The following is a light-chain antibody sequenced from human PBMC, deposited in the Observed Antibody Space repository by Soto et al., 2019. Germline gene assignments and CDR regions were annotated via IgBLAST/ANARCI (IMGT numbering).Light chain of an antibody. J-gene: IGKJ5*01. CDR2: GAS. CDR3: EQYGSSPST. Sequence: ELVLPQSPGTLSLSPGERATLYYRASQSVNSSYLACYQQKPGQAPRLLIYGASSRATGIPDRFSGSGSGIDFALTIISLEPRDFAVYYWEQYGSSPSTFGQGTLLEIK. CDR1: QSVNSSY. V-gene: IGKV3-20*01.